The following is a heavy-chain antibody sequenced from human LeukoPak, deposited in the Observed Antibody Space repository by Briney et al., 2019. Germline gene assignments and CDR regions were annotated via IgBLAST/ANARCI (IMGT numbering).Heavy chain of an antibody. CDR3: ARGGSDYDDSSGNEY. J-gene: IGHJ4*02. CDR1: GYKFNAYW. CDR2: IYPGDSDT. Sequence: GASLKISCKGSGYKFNAYWSGWVRQIPEKGLEWMGIIYPGDSDTRYSPSFQGQVTISADKSISTAYLQWSSMKASDNAMYCCARGGSDYDDSSGNEYWGQGNLVTVSS. V-gene: IGHV5-51*01. D-gene: IGHD3-22*01.